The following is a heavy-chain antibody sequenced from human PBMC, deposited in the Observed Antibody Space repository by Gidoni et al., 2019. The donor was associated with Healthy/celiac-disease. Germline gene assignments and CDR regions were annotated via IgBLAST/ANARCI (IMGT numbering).Heavy chain of an antibody. Sequence: QLQLQESGPGLVKPSETLSLTCTVSVGSISSSSYYWGWIRQPQGKGLEWIGSIYYSGSTYYNPYLKSRVTISVDTSKNQFSLKLSSVTAADTAVYYCARRGRLLLWHQGWFDPWGQGTLVTVSS. V-gene: IGHV4-39*01. D-gene: IGHD3-10*01. CDR1: VGSISSSSYY. CDR3: ARRGRLLLWHQGWFDP. CDR2: IYYSGST. J-gene: IGHJ5*02.